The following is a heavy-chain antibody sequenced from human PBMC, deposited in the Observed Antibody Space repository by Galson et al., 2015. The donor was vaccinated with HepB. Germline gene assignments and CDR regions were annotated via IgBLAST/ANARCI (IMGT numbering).Heavy chain of an antibody. D-gene: IGHD6-13*01. CDR3: ARGPPISWWSLSLYSSSWYNPGGWFDP. Sequence: SVKVSCKASGYTFTGYYMHWVRQAPGQGLEWMGRINPNSGGTNYAQKFQGRVTMTRDTSISTAYMELSRLRSDDTVVYYCARGPPISWWSLSLYSSSWYNPGGWFDPWGQGTLVTVSS. CDR2: INPNSGGT. J-gene: IGHJ5*02. CDR1: GYTFTGYY. V-gene: IGHV1-2*05.